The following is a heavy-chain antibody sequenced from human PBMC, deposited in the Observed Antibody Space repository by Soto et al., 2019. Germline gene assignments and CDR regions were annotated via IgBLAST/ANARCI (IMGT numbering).Heavy chain of an antibody. CDR1: GFTFSSYA. D-gene: IGHD6-19*01. J-gene: IGHJ4*02. CDR2: ISGSGGST. V-gene: IGHV3-23*01. Sequence: GGSLRLSCAASGFTFSSYARSWVRQAPGKGLEWVSAISGSGGSTYYADSVKGRFTISRDNSKNTLYLQMNSLRAEDTAVYYCAKANSSGWYGPDYWGQGTLVTVSS. CDR3: AKANSSGWYGPDY.